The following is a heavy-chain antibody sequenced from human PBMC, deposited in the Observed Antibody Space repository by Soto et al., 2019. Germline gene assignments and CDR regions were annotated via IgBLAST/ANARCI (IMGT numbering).Heavy chain of an antibody. Sequence: SETLSLTCAVYGGSFSGYYWSWIRQPPGKGLEWIGEINHSGSTNYNPSHKSRDTISVDTSKNQFSLKLSSVTAADTAVYYCARAIFGVDYYYYYYMDVWGKGTTVTVSS. CDR3: ARAIFGVDYYYYYYMDV. J-gene: IGHJ6*03. CDR1: GGSFSGYY. V-gene: IGHV4-34*01. CDR2: INHSGST. D-gene: IGHD3-3*01.